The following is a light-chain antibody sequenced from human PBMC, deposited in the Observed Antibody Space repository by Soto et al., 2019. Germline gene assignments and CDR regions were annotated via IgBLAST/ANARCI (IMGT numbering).Light chain of an antibody. Sequence: DIRMTQSPSSLFASVGDIVTITFQATQDINIYLNWYQQKTGKAPNLLIYDASNLEIGVPSRFSGSGYGTHFKFTISSLQTEDIGTYYCQQYDILPITFGRGTRLEIK. CDR3: QQYDILPIT. CDR2: DAS. J-gene: IGKJ5*01. V-gene: IGKV1-33*01. CDR1: QDINIY.